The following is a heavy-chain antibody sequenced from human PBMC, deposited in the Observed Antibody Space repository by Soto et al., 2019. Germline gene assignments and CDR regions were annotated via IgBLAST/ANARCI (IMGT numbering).Heavy chain of an antibody. J-gene: IGHJ4*02. CDR1: GFTVSSEY. D-gene: IGHD1-26*01. CDR3: ARASGSRLFDY. V-gene: IGHV3-53*01. Sequence: PGGSLRLSCAASGFTVSSEYMSWVRQAPGKGLEWVSVIYSGGNTYYADSVKGRFTISRDTSKNTLHLQMNSLRAEDTAVYYCARASGSRLFDYWGQGALVTVPQ. CDR2: IYSGGNT.